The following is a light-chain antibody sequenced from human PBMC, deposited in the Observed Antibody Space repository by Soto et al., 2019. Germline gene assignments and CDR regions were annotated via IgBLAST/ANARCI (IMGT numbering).Light chain of an antibody. J-gene: IGKJ4*01. Sequence: DIVMTQSPDSLAVSLGERATINCKSSQSVLYSSNNKNYLAWYQQKPGQPPKLLIYWASTRESGVPDRFSGSESGTDFTLTISRLQAEDVAVYYCQQYYSTLSLTFGGGTKVEIK. CDR2: WAS. CDR1: QSVLYSSNNKNY. CDR3: QQYYSTLSLT. V-gene: IGKV4-1*01.